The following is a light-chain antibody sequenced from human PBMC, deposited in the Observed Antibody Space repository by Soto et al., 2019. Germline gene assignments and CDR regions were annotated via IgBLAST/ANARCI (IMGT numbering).Light chain of an antibody. CDR2: AAA. CDR1: EGISRH. J-gene: IGKJ5*01. V-gene: IGKV1-39*01. Sequence: DIQMTQSPSSLSASVGDRVTITCRASEGISRHLNWYQQKPGKAPKLLIYAAASLQNGVPSRFSGSGSGTDFTLTISNLQPEDFATYYCQQSYSTLSFTIGQGTRLEIK. CDR3: QQSYSTLSFT.